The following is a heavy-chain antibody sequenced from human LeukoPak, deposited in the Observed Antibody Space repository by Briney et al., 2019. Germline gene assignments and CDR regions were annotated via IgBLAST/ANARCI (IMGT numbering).Heavy chain of an antibody. Sequence: QTAGSLRLSCAASGFTFSSYGMSWVRRAPGKGPEWVSGISGSGGNAYYADSVKGRFTISRDNSQNTLYLQMNTLRAEDTAVYYCAKVVSGYHFDYWGQGTLVTVSS. J-gene: IGHJ4*02. CDR3: AKVVSGYHFDY. CDR2: ISGSGGNA. V-gene: IGHV3-23*01. CDR1: GFTFSSYG. D-gene: IGHD5-12*01.